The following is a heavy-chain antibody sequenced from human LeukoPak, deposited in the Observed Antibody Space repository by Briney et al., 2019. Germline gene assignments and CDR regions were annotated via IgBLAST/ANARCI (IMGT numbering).Heavy chain of an antibody. CDR1: GFTFNSYA. CDR3: AKGDYGSGSYFLPGDY. CDR2: ISGSGGST. V-gene: IGHV3-23*01. Sequence: GGSLRLSCTASGFTFNSYAMNWVRQAPGKGLEWVSAISGSGGSTYYADSVKGRFTISRDNSKNTLYLQMNSLRAEDAAIYYCAKGDYGSGSYFLPGDYWGQGTLVTVSS. D-gene: IGHD3-10*01. J-gene: IGHJ4*02.